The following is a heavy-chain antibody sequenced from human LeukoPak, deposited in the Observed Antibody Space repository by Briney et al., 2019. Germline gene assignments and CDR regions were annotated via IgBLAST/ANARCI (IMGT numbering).Heavy chain of an antibody. J-gene: IGHJ4*02. V-gene: IGHV3-23*01. Sequence: PGGSLRLSCAASGFTFSSYAMSWVRQAPGKGLEWVSAISGSGGSTYYADSVKGRFTISRDNSKNTLYLQMNSLRAEDTAVYYCAKDSTYYYDSSGYYLYWGQGTLATVSS. CDR3: AKDSTYYYDSSGYYLY. CDR1: GFTFSSYA. CDR2: ISGSGGST. D-gene: IGHD3-22*01.